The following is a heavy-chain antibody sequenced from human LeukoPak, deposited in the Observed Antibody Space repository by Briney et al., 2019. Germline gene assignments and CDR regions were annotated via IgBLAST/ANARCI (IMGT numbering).Heavy chain of an antibody. CDR2: ISSSGGTI. V-gene: IGHV3-48*03. J-gene: IGHJ4*02. D-gene: IGHD6-19*01. CDR1: GFTFSSYE. Sequence: PGGSLRLSCAASGFTFSSYEMNWVRQAPGKGLEWVSYISSSGGTIYYADSVKGRFTISRDNAKNSLALQMNSLRAEDTAVYYCARGREWLARELDYWGQGTLVTVSS. CDR3: ARGREWLARELDY.